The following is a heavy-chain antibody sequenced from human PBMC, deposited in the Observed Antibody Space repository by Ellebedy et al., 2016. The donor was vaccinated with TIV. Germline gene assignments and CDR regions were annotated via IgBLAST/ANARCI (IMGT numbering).Heavy chain of an antibody. CDR1: GFTFSSYA. J-gene: IGHJ4*02. CDR2: ISGSGGST. V-gene: IGHV3-23*01. CDR3: ARADSRCTSTTCCVLLDY. Sequence: GESLKISCAASGFTFSSYAMSWVRQAPGKGLKWVSAISGSGGSTYYADSVKGRFTISRDNAKNTLYLQMNSLGADDTAVYYCARADSRCTSTTCCVLLDYWGQGTLVTVSS. D-gene: IGHD2-2*01.